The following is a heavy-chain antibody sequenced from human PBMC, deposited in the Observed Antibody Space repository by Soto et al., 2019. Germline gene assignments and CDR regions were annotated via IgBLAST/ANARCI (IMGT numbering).Heavy chain of an antibody. D-gene: IGHD6-19*01. CDR3: ARGLEYSTGWHYFDD. CDR2: IVPIFGPE. J-gene: IGHJ4*02. CDR1: GASFTTSA. V-gene: IGHV1-69*01. Sequence: QVRLVQSGPEVRKPGFSVKVSCKASGASFTTSAISWVRQAPGQGLEWMGGIVPIFGPEKYAPKFQGRVTISADESTNTFYMELGSLRSEDTAVYYCARGLEYSTGWHYFDDWGQGTLVTVSS.